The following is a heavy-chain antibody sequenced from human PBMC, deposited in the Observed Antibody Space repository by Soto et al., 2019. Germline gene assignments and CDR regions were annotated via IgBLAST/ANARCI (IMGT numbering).Heavy chain of an antibody. D-gene: IGHD6-13*01. J-gene: IGHJ4*02. Sequence: EVQLVESGGGLIQPGGSLRLSCAASGFTVSNNYMRWVRQAPGKGLEWVSLIYSGGSTHYADSVKGRFTISIDNSKNTLYLQMNSLRVEDTAVYYCARDPPGIAASGGGGWGQGTLVTVSS. CDR3: ARDPPGIAASGGGG. CDR2: IYSGGST. V-gene: IGHV3-53*01. CDR1: GFTVSNNY.